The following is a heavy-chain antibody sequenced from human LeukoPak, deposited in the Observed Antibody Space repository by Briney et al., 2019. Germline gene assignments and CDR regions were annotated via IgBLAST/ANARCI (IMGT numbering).Heavy chain of an antibody. D-gene: IGHD5-12*01. J-gene: IGHJ4*02. Sequence: PSETLSLTCAVYGGSFSGYYWSWIRQPPGNGLEWIGEINHSGSTNYNPSLKSRVTISVDTSKNQFSLKLSSVTAADTAVYYCARRGMAEMATTYYFDYWGQGTLVTVSS. CDR3: ARRGMAEMATTYYFDY. CDR1: GGSFSGYY. CDR2: INHSGST. V-gene: IGHV4-34*01.